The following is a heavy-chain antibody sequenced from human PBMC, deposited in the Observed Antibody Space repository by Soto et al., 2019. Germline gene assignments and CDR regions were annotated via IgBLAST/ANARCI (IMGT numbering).Heavy chain of an antibody. Sequence: QVQLVQSGAEVKKPGASVKVSCKASGYTFTSYDINWVRQATGQGLEWMGWMNPNSGNTGYAQKFQVRVTMTSNTTISTAYMELSSLRYEDTAVYYCARGITYCSGGSCYSSYYYYYMDVWGKGTTVTVSS. CDR1: GYTFTSYD. D-gene: IGHD2-15*01. J-gene: IGHJ6*03. CDR2: MNPNSGNT. CDR3: ARGITYCSGGSCYSSYYYYYMDV. V-gene: IGHV1-8*01.